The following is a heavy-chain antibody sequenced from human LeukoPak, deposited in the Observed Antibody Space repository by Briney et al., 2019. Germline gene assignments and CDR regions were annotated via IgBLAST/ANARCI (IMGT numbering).Heavy chain of an antibody. V-gene: IGHV3-23*01. CDR2: ISGSGGST. J-gene: IGHJ6*03. Sequence: PGGSLRLSCAASGFTFSGYSMSWVRQAPGKGLEWVSSISGSGGSTYYADSVKGRFTISRDNSKNTPYLQMNSLRAEDTALYYCAKSRNFYYYFMEVSGRGTKVTISS. CDR3: AKSRNFYYYFMEV. CDR1: GFTFSGYS.